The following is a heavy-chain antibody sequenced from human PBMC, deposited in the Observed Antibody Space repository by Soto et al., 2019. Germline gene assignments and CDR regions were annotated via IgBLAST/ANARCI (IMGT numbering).Heavy chain of an antibody. CDR2: IYYSGST. Sequence: SETLSLTCTVSGGSISSYYWSWIRQPPGKGLEWIGYIYYSGSTNYNPSLKSRVTISVDTSRNQFSLKLNSVTAADTAVHYCARARSSSRYYFDYWGQGTLVTVS. D-gene: IGHD6-6*01. J-gene: IGHJ4*02. V-gene: IGHV4-59*01. CDR1: GGSISSYY. CDR3: ARARSSSRYYFDY.